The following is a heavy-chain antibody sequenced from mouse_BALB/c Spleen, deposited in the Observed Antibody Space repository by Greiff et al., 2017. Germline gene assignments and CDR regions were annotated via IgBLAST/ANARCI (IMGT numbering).Heavy chain of an antibody. Sequence: DVKLVESGGGLVQPGGSMKLSCVASGFTFSSYWMSWVRQSPEKGLEWVAEIRLKSDNYATHYAESVKGKFTISRDDSKSRLYLQMNSLRAEDTGIYYCTLTDYAMDYWGQGTSVTVSS. V-gene: IGHV6-6*02. J-gene: IGHJ4*01. D-gene: IGHD1-1*01. CDR1: GFTFSSYW. CDR2: IRLKSDNYAT. CDR3: TLTDYAMDY.